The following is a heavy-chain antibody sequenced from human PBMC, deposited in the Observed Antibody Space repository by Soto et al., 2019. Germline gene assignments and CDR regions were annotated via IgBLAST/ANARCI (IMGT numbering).Heavy chain of an antibody. CDR3: ARDVI. J-gene: IGHJ4*02. Sequence: EVQLVESGGGLVQPGGSLRLSCAASGFTFSNFWMSWVRQAPGEGLEWVASIKSDGSERSHVDAVRGRFSLSRDNARNSLFLQMNSLRVGDTAVYYCARDVIWGQGDLVSVSS. CDR1: GFTFSNFW. V-gene: IGHV3-7*05. CDR2: IKSDGSER.